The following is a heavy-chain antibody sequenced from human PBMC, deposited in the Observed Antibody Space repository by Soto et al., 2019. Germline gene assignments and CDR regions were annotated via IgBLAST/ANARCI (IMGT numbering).Heavy chain of an antibody. CDR1: GFTFSGSA. CDR2: IRSKANSYAT. CDR3: TRFDAVDYYGMDV. J-gene: IGHJ6*02. D-gene: IGHD6-19*01. Sequence: LRLSCAASGFTFSGSAMHWVRQASGKGLEWVGRIRSKANSYATAYAASVKGRFTISRDDSKNTAYLQMNSLKTEDTAVYYCTRFDAVDYYGMDVWGQGTTVTV. V-gene: IGHV3-73*01.